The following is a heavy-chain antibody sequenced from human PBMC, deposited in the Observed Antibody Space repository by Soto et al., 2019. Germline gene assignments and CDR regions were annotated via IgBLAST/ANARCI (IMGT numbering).Heavy chain of an antibody. V-gene: IGHV3-7*03. CDR3: ARDRDDGRTSQHHY. CDR2: INQDGSEK. D-gene: IGHD1-1*01. CDR1: GFTFSSYW. J-gene: IGHJ4*02. Sequence: EVHLVESGGGLVQPGGSLRLSCTASGFTFSSYWMSWVRQAPGKGLEWVANINQDGSEKYYVDSVKGRFTISRDNAKKALDLQMNSLRAEDTALFYCARDRDDGRTSQHHYWGQGTLVTVSS.